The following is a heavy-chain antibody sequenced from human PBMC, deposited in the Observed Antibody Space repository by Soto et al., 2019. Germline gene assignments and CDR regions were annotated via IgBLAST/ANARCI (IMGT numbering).Heavy chain of an antibody. J-gene: IGHJ5*02. V-gene: IGHV4-34*01. CDR2: INHSGST. CDR1: GGSFSGYY. D-gene: IGHD6-13*01. CDR3: ARGAAADDGWFDP. Sequence: SETLSLTCAVYGGSFSGYYWSWIRQPPGKGLEWIGEINHSGSTNYNPSLKSRVTISVDTSKNQFSLKLSSVTAADTAVYYCARGAAADDGWFDPWGQGTLVTSPQ.